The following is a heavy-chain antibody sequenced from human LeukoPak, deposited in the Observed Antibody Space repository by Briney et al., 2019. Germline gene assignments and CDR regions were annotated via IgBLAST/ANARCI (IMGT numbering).Heavy chain of an antibody. D-gene: IGHD6-19*01. V-gene: IGHV3-30*04. Sequence: GGSLRLSCAASGFTFSSYAMHWVRQAPRKGLEWVAAISYDGSNKNYADSVKGRFTISRDNSKNTLYLQMNSLRAEGTTVYYCARGVRIAVAGYIDYWGQGTLVTVSS. J-gene: IGHJ4*02. CDR1: GFTFSSYA. CDR2: ISYDGSNK. CDR3: ARGVRIAVAGYIDY.